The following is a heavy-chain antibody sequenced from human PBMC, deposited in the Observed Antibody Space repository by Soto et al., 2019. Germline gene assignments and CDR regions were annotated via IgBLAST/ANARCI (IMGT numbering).Heavy chain of an antibody. Sequence: EVQLLESGGGLVPPGGSLKLSCAASGFTFRIHGMSWVRQAPGKGPEWISTINPNAVTTHYADSVKGRFTISRDNSRNTLDLHVGSPRAEDTATYYCVAWVSAHFDFWGQGTLVTVSS. J-gene: IGHJ4*02. V-gene: IGHV3-23*01. CDR3: VAWVSAHFDF. CDR2: INPNAVTT. CDR1: GFTFRIHG. D-gene: IGHD2-8*01.